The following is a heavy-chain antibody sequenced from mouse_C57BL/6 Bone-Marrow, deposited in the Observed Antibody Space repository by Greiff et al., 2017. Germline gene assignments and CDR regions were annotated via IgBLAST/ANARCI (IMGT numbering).Heavy chain of an antibody. J-gene: IGHJ3*01. Sequence: VQLHQPGAELVKPGASVKLSCKASGYTFTSYWMHWVKQRPGQGLEWIGMIHPNGGSTNYNEKFKSKATLTVDKSSSTAYMQLSSLTSEDSAVYSCARGGYYYGSIWFAYWGQGTLVTVSA. CDR2: IHPNGGST. CDR1: GYTFTSYW. CDR3: ARGGYYYGSIWFAY. D-gene: IGHD1-1*01. V-gene: IGHV1-64*01.